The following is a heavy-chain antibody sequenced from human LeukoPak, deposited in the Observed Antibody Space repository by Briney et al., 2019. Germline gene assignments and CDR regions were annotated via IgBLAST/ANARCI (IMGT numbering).Heavy chain of an antibody. CDR3: ARSGYDYYYYYYMDV. J-gene: IGHJ6*03. Sequence: SETLSLTCTVSGGSISSYYWSWIRQPPGKGLEWIGEINHSGSTNYNPSLKSRVTISVDTSKNQFSLKLSSVTAADTAVYYCARSGYDYYYYYYMDVWGKGTTVTISS. D-gene: IGHD5-12*01. CDR2: INHSGST. CDR1: GGSISSYY. V-gene: IGHV4-34*01.